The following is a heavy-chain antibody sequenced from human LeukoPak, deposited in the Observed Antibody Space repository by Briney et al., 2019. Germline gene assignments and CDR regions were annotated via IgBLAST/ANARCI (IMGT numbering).Heavy chain of an antibody. D-gene: IGHD3-10*01. V-gene: IGHV1-2*02. CDR1: GYTFTGYY. Sequence: ASVKVSCKASGYTFTGYYMHWVRQAPGQGLEWMGWVNPNSGGTNYAQKFQGRVTMTRDTSISTAYMELSRLRSDDTAVYYCARGPIYYGSGSYMDVWGKGTTVTVSS. CDR2: VNPNSGGT. J-gene: IGHJ6*03. CDR3: ARGPIYYGSGSYMDV.